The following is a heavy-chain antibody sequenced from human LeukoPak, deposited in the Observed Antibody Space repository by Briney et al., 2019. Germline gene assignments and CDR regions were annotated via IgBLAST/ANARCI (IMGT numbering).Heavy chain of an antibody. CDR3: AKGDYSGSYYFDY. Sequence: GGSLRLSCAVSEFIFSSYGMSWVRQAPGKGLEWVSVSGSGGSTYYADSVKGRFTISRDNSKNTLYLQMNSLRAEDTAVYYCAKGDYSGSYYFDYWGQGTLVTVSS. V-gene: IGHV3-23*01. J-gene: IGHJ4*02. CDR2: SGSGGST. CDR1: EFIFSSYG. D-gene: IGHD1-26*01.